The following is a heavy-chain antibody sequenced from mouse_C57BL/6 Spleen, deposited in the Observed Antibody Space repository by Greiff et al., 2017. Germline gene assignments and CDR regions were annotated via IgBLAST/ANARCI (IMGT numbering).Heavy chain of an antibody. V-gene: IGHV1-55*01. D-gene: IGHD2-2*01. J-gene: IGHJ3*01. CDR2: IYPGSGST. Sequence: QVQLQQPGAELVKPGASVKMSCKASGYTFTSYWITWVKQRPGQGLEWIGDIYPGSGSTNYNEKFKSTATLTVDTSSSTAYMQLSSLTSEDSAVYYCARGGYGYDGAWLAYWGQGTLVTVSA. CDR3: ARGGYGYDGAWLAY. CDR1: GYTFTSYW.